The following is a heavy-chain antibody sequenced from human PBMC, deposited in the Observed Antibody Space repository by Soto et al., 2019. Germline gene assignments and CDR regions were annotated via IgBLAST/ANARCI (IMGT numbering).Heavy chain of an antibody. J-gene: IGHJ5*02. CDR3: ARLFTGRWVEP. CDR2: ITPMFGAP. CDR1: GGPFSSYA. D-gene: IGHD3-10*02. Sequence: QVQLVQSGAEVKKPGSSVKVSCTASGGPFSSYAINWVRQAPGQGLEWMGVITPMFGAPHYAQNFKGRITITADKSTNPAYMELSSLTSGDTAVYFCARLFTGRWVEPWGQGTLVNVSS. V-gene: IGHV1-69*06.